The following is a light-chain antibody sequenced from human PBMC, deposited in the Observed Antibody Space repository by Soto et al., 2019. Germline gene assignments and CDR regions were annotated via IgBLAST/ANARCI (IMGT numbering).Light chain of an antibody. CDR2: DYN. CDR1: SSNIGTNY. CDR3: GTWDSSLSSVI. V-gene: IGLV1-51*01. Sequence: QSVLTQPPSVSAAPGQTVTIFCSGSSSNIGTNYVSWYQHLPGTAPKLVIYDYNQRPSGIPDRFSGSKSGTSATLGITGLQSGDEADYYCGTWDSSLSSVIFGGGTQLTVL. J-gene: IGLJ2*01.